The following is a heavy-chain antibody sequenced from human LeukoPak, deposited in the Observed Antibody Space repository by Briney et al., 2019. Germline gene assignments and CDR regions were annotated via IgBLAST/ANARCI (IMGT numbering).Heavy chain of an antibody. CDR2: ISFDGSDV. V-gene: IGHV3-74*01. Sequence: GGSLRLSCAASGFTFSGFWMHWVRQAPGKGLVWVSCISFDGSDVTYADSVKGRFIISRDNSKNTLYLQMNSLRAEDTAVYYCARYSGSWGQGTMVTVSS. D-gene: IGHD1-26*01. CDR3: ARYSGS. J-gene: IGHJ3*01. CDR1: GFTFSGFW.